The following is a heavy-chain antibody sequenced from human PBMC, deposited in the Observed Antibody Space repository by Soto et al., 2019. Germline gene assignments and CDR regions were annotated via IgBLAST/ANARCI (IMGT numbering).Heavy chain of an antibody. J-gene: IGHJ6*02. V-gene: IGHV3-21*01. CDR3: ASLPYYYILTGYYDYYYGMDV. CDR2: ISSSSSYI. CDR1: GFTFSSYS. Sequence: EVQLVESGGGLVEPGGSLRLSCAASGFTFSSYSMNWVRQARGKGLEWVSGISSSSSYIYYADSVKGRFTISRDNAKNSLYLQMNSLRAEDTAVYYCASLPYYYILTGYYDYYYGMDVWGQGTTVTVSS. D-gene: IGHD3-9*01.